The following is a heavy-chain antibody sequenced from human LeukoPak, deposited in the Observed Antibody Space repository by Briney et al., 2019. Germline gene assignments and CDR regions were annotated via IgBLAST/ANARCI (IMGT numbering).Heavy chain of an antibody. Sequence: AETLSLTCTVSGGSISSYYWSWIRQPPGKGLEWIGYIYYSGSTNYNPSLKSRVTISVDTSKNQFSLKLSSVTAADTAVYYCARTSYSYPLDYWGQGTLVTVSS. CDR2: IYYSGST. CDR3: ARTSYSYPLDY. D-gene: IGHD3-16*02. J-gene: IGHJ4*02. CDR1: GGSISSYY. V-gene: IGHV4-59*01.